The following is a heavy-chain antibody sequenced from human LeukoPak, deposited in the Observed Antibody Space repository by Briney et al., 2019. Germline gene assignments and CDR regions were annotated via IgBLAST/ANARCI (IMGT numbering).Heavy chain of an antibody. CDR3: ARSSGNIAAAGSYLLL. J-gene: IGHJ4*02. Sequence: PGGSLRLSCAASGFTFDDYAMHWVRQAPGKGLEWVSGISWNSGSIGYADSVKGRFTISRDNAKKSLYLQMNTLRAEDTAVYYCARSSGNIAAAGSYLLLWGQGTLVTVSS. V-gene: IGHV3-9*01. CDR1: GFTFDDYA. D-gene: IGHD6-13*01. CDR2: ISWNSGSI.